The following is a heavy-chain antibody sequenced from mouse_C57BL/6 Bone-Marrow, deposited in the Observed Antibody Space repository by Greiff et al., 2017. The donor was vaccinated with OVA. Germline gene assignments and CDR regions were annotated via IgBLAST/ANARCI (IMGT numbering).Heavy chain of an antibody. D-gene: IGHD1-1*01. V-gene: IGHV14-4*01. CDR1: GFNIKDDY. CDR3: TTLTTVVATRFAY. Sequence: EVKVEESGAELVRPGASVKLSCTASGFNIKDDYMHWVKQRPEQGLEWIGWIDPENGDTEYASKFQGKATITADTSSNTAYLQLSSLTSEDTAVYYCTTLTTVVATRFAYWGQGTLVTVSA. CDR2: IDPENGDT. J-gene: IGHJ3*01.